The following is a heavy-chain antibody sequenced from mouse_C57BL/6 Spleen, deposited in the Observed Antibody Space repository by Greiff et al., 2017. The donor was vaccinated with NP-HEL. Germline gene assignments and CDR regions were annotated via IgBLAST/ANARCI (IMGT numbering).Heavy chain of an antibody. Sequence: VQLQESGAELAKPGASVKMSCKASGYTFTSYWMHWVKQRPGQGLEWIGYINPSTGYTEYHQKFKDKATLTADKSSSTAYMQLSSLTSEDSAVYYCARRGGSSYWYFDVWGAGTTVTVSS. CDR2: INPSTGYT. V-gene: IGHV1-7*01. J-gene: IGHJ1*01. D-gene: IGHD1-1*01. CDR1: GYTFTSYW. CDR3: ARRGGSSYWYFDV.